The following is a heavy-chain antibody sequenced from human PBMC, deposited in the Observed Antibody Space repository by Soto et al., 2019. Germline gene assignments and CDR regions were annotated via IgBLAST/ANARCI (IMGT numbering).Heavy chain of an antibody. V-gene: IGHV4-39*01. D-gene: IGHD4-17*01. CDR1: GGSISSGDYY. CDR3: ARQADRAPTVVRF. Sequence: SETLSLTCTVSGGSISSGDYYWSWIRQPPGKGLEWIGCIYYSGSTYYNPSLKSRVTISVDTSKNQFSLKLSSVTAADTAVYYCARQADRAPTVVRFWGQGTLVTVSS. J-gene: IGHJ4*02. CDR2: IYYSGST.